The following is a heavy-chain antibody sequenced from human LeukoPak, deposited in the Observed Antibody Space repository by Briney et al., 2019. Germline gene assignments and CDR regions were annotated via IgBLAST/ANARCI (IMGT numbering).Heavy chain of an antibody. J-gene: IGHJ1*01. CDR1: GFTFSSYS. CDR2: ISSSSRHI. D-gene: IGHD4-17*01. V-gene: IGHV3-21*04. CDR3: VRDFSTVTTAYLHH. Sequence: GGSLRLSCAASGFTFSSYSMNWVRQAPGKGLEWVSSISSSSRHIYYADTVKGRFTIFRDDAKNSLFLQMDSLRVEDTAMYYCVRDFSTVTTAYLHHWGQGTLLTVSS.